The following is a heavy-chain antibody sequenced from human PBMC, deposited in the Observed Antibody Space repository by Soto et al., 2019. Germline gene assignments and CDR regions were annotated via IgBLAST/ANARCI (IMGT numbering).Heavy chain of an antibody. CDR2: ITSDGSTT. J-gene: IGHJ4*02. D-gene: IGHD3-3*01. CDR1: GFTFSSYW. V-gene: IGHV3-74*01. CDR3: ATLNSFGSDF. Sequence: PGGSLRLSCAASGFTFSSYWMHWVRQAPGKGLVWVSRITSDGSTTNYADSVKGRFTISRDNAKNTVFLQRNSLRAEDTAVYYCATLNSFGSDFWGQGTLVTVSS.